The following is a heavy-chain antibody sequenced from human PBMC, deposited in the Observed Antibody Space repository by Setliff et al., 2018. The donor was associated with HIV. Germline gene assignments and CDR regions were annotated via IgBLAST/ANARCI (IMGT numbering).Heavy chain of an antibody. CDR3: ATDPYYYDSSGHFDS. CDR2: ISGSGGTI. CDR1: GLTFSNYW. V-gene: IGHV3-23*01. Sequence: LRLSCAASGLTFSNYWMHWVRQAPGKGLEWVSTISGSGGTIFYADSVRGRFTISRDNSKTTVYLQMNSLRAEDTAVYYCATDPYYYDSSGHFDSWGQGTLVTVSS. D-gene: IGHD3-22*01. J-gene: IGHJ4*02.